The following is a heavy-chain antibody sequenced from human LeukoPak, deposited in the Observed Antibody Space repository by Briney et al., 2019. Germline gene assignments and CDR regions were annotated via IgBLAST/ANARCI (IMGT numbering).Heavy chain of an antibody. D-gene: IGHD6-19*01. Sequence: SETLSLTCTVSGYSISSDYYWGWIRQPPGKGLEWIGSIYHSGSTYYNPSLKSRVTISVDTSKNQFSLKLSSVTAADTAVYYCARRRAVAGVLWYWGQGTLVTVSS. CDR2: IYHSGST. J-gene: IGHJ4*02. V-gene: IGHV4-38-2*02. CDR3: ARRRAVAGVLWY. CDR1: GYSISSDYY.